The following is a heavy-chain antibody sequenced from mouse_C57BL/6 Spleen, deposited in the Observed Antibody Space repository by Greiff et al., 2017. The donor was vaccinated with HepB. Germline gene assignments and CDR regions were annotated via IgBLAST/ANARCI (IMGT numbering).Heavy chain of an antibody. J-gene: IGHJ4*01. CDR1: GFTFSSYA. Sequence: EVKLMESGGCLVKPGGSLKLSCAASGFTFSSYAMSWVRQTPEKRLEWVATISDGGSYTYYPDNVKGRFTISRDNAKNNLYLQMSHLKSEDTAMYYCARGNYLYDGGAMDYWGQGTSVTVSS. CDR3: ARGNYLYDGGAMDY. D-gene: IGHD2-12*01. CDR2: ISDGGSYT. V-gene: IGHV5-4*03.